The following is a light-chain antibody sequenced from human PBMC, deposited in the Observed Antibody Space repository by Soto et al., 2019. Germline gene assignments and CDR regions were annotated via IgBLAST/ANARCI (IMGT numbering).Light chain of an antibody. Sequence: EIVLTQSPATLSLSPGERATLSCRASQSVSSSLAWYQQKPGQAPRLLIYEASNRATGIPARFSGSGSGTDFTLTTSSLEPEDFAVYYCQHRRDWPLTFGGGTKVEIK. CDR1: QSVSSS. CDR2: EAS. J-gene: IGKJ4*01. V-gene: IGKV3-11*01. CDR3: QHRRDWPLT.